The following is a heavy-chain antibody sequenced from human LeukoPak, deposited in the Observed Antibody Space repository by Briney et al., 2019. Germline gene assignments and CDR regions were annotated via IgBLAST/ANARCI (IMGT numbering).Heavy chain of an antibody. CDR2: IYYSGST. CDR1: GGSISSSSYY. Sequence: PSETLSLTCTVSGGSISSSSYYWGWIRQPPGQGLEWIGSIYYSGSTYYNPSLKSRVTISVDTSKNQFSLKLSSVTAADTAVYYCARQGYSSGWYGDYWGQGTLVTVSS. CDR3: ARQGYSSGWYGDY. V-gene: IGHV4-39*01. D-gene: IGHD6-19*01. J-gene: IGHJ4*02.